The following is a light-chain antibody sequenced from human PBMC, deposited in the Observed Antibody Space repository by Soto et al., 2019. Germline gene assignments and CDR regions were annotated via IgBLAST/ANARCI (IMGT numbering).Light chain of an antibody. CDR1: QSVSSSY. J-gene: IGKJ5*01. CDR3: HQYGTAPIT. Sequence: EIVLTQSPGTLSLSPGERATLSCRASQSVSSSYLAWYQQKPGQAPRLLIYGAATRATGIPVRFSGSGSGTEFTLTISSLQSEDFAVYYCHQYGTAPITFGQGTRLEIK. V-gene: IGKV3-20*01. CDR2: GAA.